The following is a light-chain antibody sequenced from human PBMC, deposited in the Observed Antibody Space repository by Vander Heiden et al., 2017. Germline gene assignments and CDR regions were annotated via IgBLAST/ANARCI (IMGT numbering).Light chain of an antibody. J-gene: IGKJ1*01. V-gene: IGKV3-15*01. CDR2: GAF. CDR3: QHEKT. CDR1: QSVSSN. Sequence: EIVMTQSPATLSVSPGERATLACRASQSVSSNLAWYQQKPGQAPRLLIYGAFTRATGIPARFSGSGSGTEFTLTVSSLQSEDFAVYYCQHEKTFGQGTKVEIK.